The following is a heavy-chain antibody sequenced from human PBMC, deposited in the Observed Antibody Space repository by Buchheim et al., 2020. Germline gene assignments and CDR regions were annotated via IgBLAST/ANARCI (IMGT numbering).Heavy chain of an antibody. Sequence: EVQLVESGGGLVKPGGSLRLSCAASGFTFSSYSMNWVRQAPGKGLEWVSSISSSSSYIYYADSVKGRFTISRDNAKNSLDLQMNSLRAEDTAVYYCARERIVATPNYYGMDVWGQGTT. D-gene: IGHD5-12*01. CDR1: GFTFSSYS. CDR3: ARERIVATPNYYGMDV. J-gene: IGHJ6*02. CDR2: ISSSSSYI. V-gene: IGHV3-21*01.